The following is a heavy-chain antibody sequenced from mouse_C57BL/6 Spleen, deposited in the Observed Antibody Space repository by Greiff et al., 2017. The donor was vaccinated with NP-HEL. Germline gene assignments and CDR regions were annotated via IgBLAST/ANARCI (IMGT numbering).Heavy chain of an antibody. D-gene: IGHD1-1*01. V-gene: IGHV3-6*01. Sequence: ESGPGLVKPSQSLSLTCSVTGYSITSGYYWNWIRQFPGNKLEWMGYISYDGSNNYNPSLKNRISITRDTSKNQFFLKLNSVTTEDTATYYCAREENFVIYYYGSSDVWGTGTTVTVSS. CDR3: AREENFVIYYYGSSDV. CDR2: ISYDGSN. J-gene: IGHJ1*03. CDR1: GYSITSGYY.